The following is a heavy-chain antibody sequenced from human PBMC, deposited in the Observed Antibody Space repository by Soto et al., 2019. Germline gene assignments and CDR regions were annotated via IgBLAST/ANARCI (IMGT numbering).Heavy chain of an antibody. J-gene: IGHJ6*02. CDR2: IYSGGST. Sequence: EVQLVESGGGLVQPGGSLRLSCAASGFTVSSNYMSWVRQAPGKGLEWVSVIYSGGSTYYADSVKGRFTISRDNSKNTLYLQMNSLRAEDTAVYYCARVLSENLIPYYYYGMDVWGQGTTVTVSS. V-gene: IGHV3-66*01. CDR1: GFTVSSNY. CDR3: ARVLSENLIPYYYYGMDV. D-gene: IGHD2-2*02.